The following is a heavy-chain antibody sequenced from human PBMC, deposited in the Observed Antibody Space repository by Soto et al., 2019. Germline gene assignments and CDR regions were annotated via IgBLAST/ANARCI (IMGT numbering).Heavy chain of an antibody. J-gene: IGHJ6*02. D-gene: IGHD2-21*02. V-gene: IGHV4-59*01. Sequence: PTDTLTHTSTVSGASICGDYWSWIKHPPGKGLEWIGYMYNTGSTVYNPSFKSRVTISVDTSKNQFSLKLNSVTAADTAVYYCARDLWGYCGTDCYPLDVWGQGTTVTVS. CDR3: ARDLWGYCGTDCYPLDV. CDR2: MYNTGST. CDR1: GASICGDY.